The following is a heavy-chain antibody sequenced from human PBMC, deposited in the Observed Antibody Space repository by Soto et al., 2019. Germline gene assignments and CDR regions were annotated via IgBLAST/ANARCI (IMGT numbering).Heavy chain of an antibody. CDR3: ARVSGYSSSWFAVGGSDFDY. D-gene: IGHD6-13*01. CDR2: IYYSGST. J-gene: IGHJ4*02. CDR1: GGSISSYY. V-gene: IGHV4-59*12. Sequence: PSETLSLTCTVSGGSISSYYWSWIRQPPGKGLEWIGYIYYSGSTNYNPSLKSRVTISVDTSKNQFSLKLSSVTAADTAVYYCARVSGYSSSWFAVGGSDFDYWGQGTLVTVSS.